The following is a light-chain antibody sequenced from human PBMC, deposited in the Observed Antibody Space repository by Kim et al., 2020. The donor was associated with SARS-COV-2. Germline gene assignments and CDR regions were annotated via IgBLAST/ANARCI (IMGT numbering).Light chain of an antibody. J-gene: IGLJ1*01. CDR3: QAWDSSTAF. V-gene: IGLV3-1*01. CDR2: QDS. Sequence: VSPAQTARITCSGDKLGDKYACWYQQKPRQSPVLVIYQDSKRPSGIPERFSGSNAGNTATLTISGTQAMDEADYYCQAWDSSTAFFGTGTKVTVL. CDR1: KLGDKY.